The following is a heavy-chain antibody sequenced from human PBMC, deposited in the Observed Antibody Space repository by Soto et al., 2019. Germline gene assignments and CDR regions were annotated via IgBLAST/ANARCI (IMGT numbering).Heavy chain of an antibody. D-gene: IGHD4-17*01. Sequence: QVQLQESGPGLVKPSETLSLTCTVSGGSVSSGSYYWSWIRQPPGKGLEWIGEIYHSGSTNYNPSLKSRVTISVDKSKNQFSLKLSSVTAADTAVYYCARVLVGDYDYYYYYGMDVWGQGTTVTVSS. CDR3: ARVLVGDYDYYYYYGMDV. V-gene: IGHV4-61*01. CDR1: GGSVSSGSYY. J-gene: IGHJ6*02. CDR2: IYHSGST.